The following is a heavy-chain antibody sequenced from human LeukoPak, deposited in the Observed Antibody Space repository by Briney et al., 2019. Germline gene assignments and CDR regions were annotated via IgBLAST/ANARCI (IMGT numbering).Heavy chain of an antibody. V-gene: IGHV1-18*04. J-gene: IGHJ4*02. CDR2: ISAYNGNT. Sequence: GASVKVSCKASGYTFTGYYMHWVRQAPGQGLEWMGWISAYNGNTNYAQNLQGRVTMTTDTSTSTAYMELRSLRSDDTAVYYCVRESGGYYGGAFDYWGQGTLVTVSS. CDR3: VRESGGYYGGAFDY. D-gene: IGHD3-22*01. CDR1: GYTFTGYY.